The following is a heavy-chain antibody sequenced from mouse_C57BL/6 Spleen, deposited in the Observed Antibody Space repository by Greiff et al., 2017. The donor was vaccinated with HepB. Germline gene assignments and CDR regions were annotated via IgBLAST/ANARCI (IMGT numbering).Heavy chain of an antibody. CDR3: ARGPYDYDGAWFAY. Sequence: VQLQQPGTALVKPGASVKLSCKASGYTFTSYWMHWVKQRPGQGLEWIGNINPSHGGTTYNEKFKSKATLTVDKSSSTAYMQLSSLTSEDSAVYYWARGPYDYDGAWFAYWGQGTLVTVSA. V-gene: IGHV1-53*01. CDR2: INPSHGGT. D-gene: IGHD2-4*01. CDR1: GYTFTSYW. J-gene: IGHJ3*01.